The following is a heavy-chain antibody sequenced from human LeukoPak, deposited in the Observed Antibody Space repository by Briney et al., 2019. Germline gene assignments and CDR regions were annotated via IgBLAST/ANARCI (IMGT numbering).Heavy chain of an antibody. D-gene: IGHD3-3*01. J-gene: IGHJ4*02. V-gene: IGHV3-30-3*01. CDR3: ARGDFWSGLDY. CDR1: GFTFSSYA. Sequence: GGSLRLSCAASGFTFSSYAMHWVRQAPGKGLEWVAVISYDGSNKYYADSVKGRFTISRDNSKNTLYLQMNSPRAEDTAVYYCARGDFWSGLDYWGQGTLVTVSS. CDR2: ISYDGSNK.